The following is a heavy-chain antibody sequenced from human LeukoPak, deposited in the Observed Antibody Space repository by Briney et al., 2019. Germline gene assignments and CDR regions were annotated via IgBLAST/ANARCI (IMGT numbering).Heavy chain of an antibody. CDR3: ARDGRTAHSSGWHNWFDP. CDR1: GGSISSSSYY. D-gene: IGHD6-19*01. J-gene: IGHJ5*02. Sequence: SETLSLTCTVSGGSISSSSYYWGWIRQPPGKGLEWIGSIYYSGSTYYNPSLKSRVTISVDTSKNQFSLKLSSVTAADTAVYYCARDGRTAHSSGWHNWFDPWGQGTLVTVSS. CDR2: IYYSGST. V-gene: IGHV4-39*07.